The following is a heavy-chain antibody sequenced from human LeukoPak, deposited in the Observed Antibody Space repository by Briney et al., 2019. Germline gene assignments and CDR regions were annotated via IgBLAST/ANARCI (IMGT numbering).Heavy chain of an antibody. D-gene: IGHD3-22*01. CDR2: IYPRDSDI. CDR1: GYSFPNYW. Sequence: GESLRISCKTSGYSFPNYWIGWVRQMPGKGLEWMGIIYPRDSDIKYSPSFQGQVVISADKSISTAYLQWNSLQASDTATYYCATQPPNFDSIGYYFFGHWGQGTLVTVSS. J-gene: IGHJ4*01. CDR3: ATQPPNFDSIGYYFFGH. V-gene: IGHV5-51*01.